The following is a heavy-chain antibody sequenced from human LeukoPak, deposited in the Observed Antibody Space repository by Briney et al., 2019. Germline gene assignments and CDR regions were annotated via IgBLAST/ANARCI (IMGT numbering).Heavy chain of an antibody. CDR1: GGTFSSYA. V-gene: IGHV1-69*13. CDR2: IIPIFGTA. D-gene: IGHD3-22*01. Sequence: SVKVSCKASGGTFSSYAISWVRQAPGQGFEWMGGIIPIFGTANYAQKFQGRVTITADESTSTAYMELSSLRSEDTAVYYCARGTDYYDSSGYYNLFDYWGQGTLVTVSS. J-gene: IGHJ4*02. CDR3: ARGTDYYDSSGYYNLFDY.